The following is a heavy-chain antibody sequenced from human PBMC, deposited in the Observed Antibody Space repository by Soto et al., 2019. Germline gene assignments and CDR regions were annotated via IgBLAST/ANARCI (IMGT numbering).Heavy chain of an antibody. CDR2: INPNSGGT. J-gene: IGHJ6*02. Sequence: GASVKVSCKASGYTFTGYYMHWVRQAPGQGLEWMGWINPNSGGTNYAQKFQGWVTMTRDTSISTAYMELSRLRSDDTAVYYCARATQSGWYPLYYYYGMDVWGQGTTVTVSS. D-gene: IGHD6-19*01. CDR3: ARATQSGWYPLYYYYGMDV. CDR1: GYTFTGYY. V-gene: IGHV1-2*04.